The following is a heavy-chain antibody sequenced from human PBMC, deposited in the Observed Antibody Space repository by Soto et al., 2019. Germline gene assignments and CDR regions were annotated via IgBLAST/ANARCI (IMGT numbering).Heavy chain of an antibody. Sequence: QVQLVQSGAEVKKPGSSVKVSCKASGGTFSSYTISWVRQAPGQGLEWMGRIIPILGIAHYAQKFQGRVTITADKATTNAYMEISSPRSEDTAVYYCARSSYVDSAFSDIWGQGTMVTVSS. CDR3: ARSSYVDSAFSDI. J-gene: IGHJ3*02. CDR1: GGTFSSYT. D-gene: IGHD5-12*01. V-gene: IGHV1-69*02. CDR2: IIPILGIA.